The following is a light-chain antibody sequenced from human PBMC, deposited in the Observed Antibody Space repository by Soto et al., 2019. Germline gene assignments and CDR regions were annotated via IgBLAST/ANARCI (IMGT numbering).Light chain of an antibody. CDR1: QSVSSN. J-gene: IGKJ1*01. Sequence: EIVMTQSPATLSVSPGERATLSCRASQSVSSNLAWYQQKPGQAPRLLIYGASTRATGIPARFSGSGSGTEFTLTISSLQSEDFATYFCQQSYSRPRAFGQGTKVDI. V-gene: IGKV3-15*01. CDR3: QQSYSRPRA. CDR2: GAS.